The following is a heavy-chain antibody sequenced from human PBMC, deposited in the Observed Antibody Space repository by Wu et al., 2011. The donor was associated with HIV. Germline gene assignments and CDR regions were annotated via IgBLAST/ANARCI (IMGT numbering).Heavy chain of an antibody. CDR1: GGTFSSYA. CDR2: IIPIFGTT. CDR3: AREPPNPTTVTTGAYYYYYMDV. J-gene: IGHJ6*03. V-gene: IGHV1-69*14. D-gene: IGHD4-11*01. Sequence: QVQVVQSGAEVKKPGSSVKVSCKASGGTFSSYAISWVRQAPGQGLEWMGRIIPIFGTTNYAQKFQGRVTLTADKSTSTAYMQLTSLRSEDTAVYYCAREPPNPTTVTTGAYYYYYMDVWGKGTTVTVSS.